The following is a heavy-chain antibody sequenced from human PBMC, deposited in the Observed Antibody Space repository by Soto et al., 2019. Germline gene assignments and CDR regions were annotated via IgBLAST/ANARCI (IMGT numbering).Heavy chain of an antibody. CDR3: ARLASGWQYYYFDF. CDR1: GGSFSPYF. Sequence: QVQLQQWGAGLLKPSETLSLTCAVYGGSFSPYFWSWIRQPPGKGLEWIGEINHSGSTNYNPSLPRRATLSVATSKNQVSLKLTSVTAADTAVYYCARLASGWQYYYFDFWGRGTPVTVSS. CDR2: INHSGST. D-gene: IGHD6-19*01. J-gene: IGHJ2*01. V-gene: IGHV4-34*01.